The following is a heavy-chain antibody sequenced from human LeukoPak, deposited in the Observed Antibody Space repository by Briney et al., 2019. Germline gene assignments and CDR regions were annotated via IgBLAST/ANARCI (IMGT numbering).Heavy chain of an antibody. Sequence: GRSLRLSCAASGFTFSSYSMNWVRQAPGKGLEWVSFISSSSAYISYTDSDKGRFTISRDNAKNSLYLQMNNLRAEDTSVYYCAKKMDDAFDIWGQGTMVTVSS. D-gene: IGHD5-24*01. CDR3: AKKMDDAFDI. V-gene: IGHV3-21*01. CDR2: ISSSSAYI. J-gene: IGHJ3*02. CDR1: GFTFSSYS.